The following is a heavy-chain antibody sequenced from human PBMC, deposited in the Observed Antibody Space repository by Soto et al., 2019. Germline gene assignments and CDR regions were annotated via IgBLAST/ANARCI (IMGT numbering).Heavy chain of an antibody. V-gene: IGHV3-33*05. J-gene: IGHJ3*02. CDR1: GFTFSKYG. CDR2: ILHDGGDQ. CDR3: ARDDDRPDNGLDM. D-gene: IGHD2-8*01. Sequence: QVQLVESGGGVVQPGRSLRLSCAASGFTFSKYGMHWVRQAPGKGLEWVAVILHDGGDQRHGDSVKGRFTISRDNSKNTLYLQINSLRVEDTAVYYCARDDDRPDNGLDMWGQGTMVTVSS.